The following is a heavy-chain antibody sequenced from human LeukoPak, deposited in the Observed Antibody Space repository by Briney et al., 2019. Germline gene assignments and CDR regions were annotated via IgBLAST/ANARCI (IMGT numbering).Heavy chain of an antibody. CDR2: INSDGSTT. CDR3: ARSRWLDALDY. V-gene: IGHV3-74*01. CDR1: GFTFSSYW. Sequence: PGGSLRLSCAASGFTFSSYWMHWVRQAPGKGLVWVSRINSDGSTTNYADSVKGRFTISRDNAKNTLYLQMNSLRADDTAVHYCARSRWLDALDYWGQGTLVTVSS. J-gene: IGHJ4*02. D-gene: IGHD6-19*01.